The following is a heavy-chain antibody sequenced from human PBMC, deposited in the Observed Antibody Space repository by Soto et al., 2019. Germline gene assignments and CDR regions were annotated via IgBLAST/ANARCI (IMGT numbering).Heavy chain of an antibody. D-gene: IGHD3-22*01. CDR2: TRNKANSYTT. V-gene: IGHV3-72*01. J-gene: IGHJ4*02. CDR1: GFTFGDYY. Sequence: GGSLRLSCAASGFTFGDYYINWVRQAPGKGLEWVGRTRNKANSYTTDYAAFVKGRFTISRDDSKNLIYLQMNSLKTEDTAVYYCAREGSSSGPDYEYWGQGTLVTVSS. CDR3: AREGSSSGPDYEY.